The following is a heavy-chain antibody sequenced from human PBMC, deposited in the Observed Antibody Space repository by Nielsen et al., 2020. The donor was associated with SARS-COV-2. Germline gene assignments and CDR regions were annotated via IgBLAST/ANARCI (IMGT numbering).Heavy chain of an antibody. CDR3: ARDLHYYDSSGYFLGGYYFDH. J-gene: IGHJ4*02. CDR1: GGSFSGYY. CDR2: INHSGST. D-gene: IGHD3-22*01. Sequence: SETLSLTCAVYGGSFSGYYWSWIRQPPGKGLEWIGEINHSGSTNYNPSLKSRVTISVDTSKNQFSLTVNSVTAADTAIYYCARDLHYYDSSGYFLGGYYFDHWGQGTLVTVSS. V-gene: IGHV4-34*01.